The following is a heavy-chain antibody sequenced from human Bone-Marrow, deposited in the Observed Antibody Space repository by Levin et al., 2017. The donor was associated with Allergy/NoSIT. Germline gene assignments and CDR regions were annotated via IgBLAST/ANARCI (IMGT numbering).Heavy chain of an antibody. J-gene: IGHJ4*02. Sequence: GGSLRLSCVASGFSLSPYGMNWVRQAPGKGPEWVAFMWYDGSHENYADAVKGRFTISRDNSKNTLYLQMNSLRAEDTAVYYCGREFQEFYLDYWGPGTLVTVSS. V-gene: IGHV3-33*01. CDR2: MWYDGSHE. CDR3: GREFQEFYLDY. CDR1: GFSLSPYG. D-gene: IGHD2-21*01.